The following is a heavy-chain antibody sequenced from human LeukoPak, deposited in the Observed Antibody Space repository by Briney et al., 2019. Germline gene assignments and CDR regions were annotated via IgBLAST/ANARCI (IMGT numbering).Heavy chain of an antibody. V-gene: IGHV4-4*02. CDR3: SRESGGFCPFGY. D-gene: IGHD1-26*01. CDR1: GGSISSTNW. Sequence: SETLSLTCGVSGGSISSTNWSSCVRPPPGQGLEWIGEVSLTGETNYNPSLNGRVTISLDGSRNQLSLTLTSVTAADTAIYYCSRESGGFCPFGYWGQGTLVIVPP. CDR2: VSLTGET. J-gene: IGHJ4*02.